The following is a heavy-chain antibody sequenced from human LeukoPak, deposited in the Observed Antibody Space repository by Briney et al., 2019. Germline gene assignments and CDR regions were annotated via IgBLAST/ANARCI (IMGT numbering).Heavy chain of an antibody. CDR3: VRTPPNWGFDY. D-gene: IGHD7-27*01. CDR1: GGTFSSYA. V-gene: IGHV1-69*05. CDR2: IIPIFGTA. J-gene: IGHJ4*02. Sequence: SVKVSCKASGGTFSSYAISWVRQAPGQGLEWMGGIIPIFGTANYAQKFQGRVTMTSDSSISTAYMELSSLRSEDAAIYYCVRTPPNWGFDYWGQGTLVTVSS.